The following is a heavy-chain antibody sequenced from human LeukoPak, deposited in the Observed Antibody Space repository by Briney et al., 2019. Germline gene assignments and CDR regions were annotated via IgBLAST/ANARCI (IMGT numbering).Heavy chain of an antibody. V-gene: IGHV5-51*01. CDR2: IYPGDSDT. CDR1: GYSFTSYW. Sequence: GESLKISCKGSGYSFTSYWIGWVRQMPGKGLEWMGIIYPGDSDTRCSPSFQGQVTISADKSISTAYLQWSSLKASDTAMYYCAKDPFMDSSTSSLEVVDYWGQGTLVTVSS. CDR3: AKDPFMDSSTSSLEVVDY. D-gene: IGHD2-2*01. J-gene: IGHJ4*02.